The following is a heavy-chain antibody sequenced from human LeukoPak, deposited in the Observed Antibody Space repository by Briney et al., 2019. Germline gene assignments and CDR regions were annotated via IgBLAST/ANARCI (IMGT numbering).Heavy chain of an antibody. J-gene: IGHJ5*02. CDR3: ARDGGGLLFDP. Sequence: TSSETLSLTCTVSGGSISSGYYYWHWIRPPPGKGREWNVYIYYSGCTYYNPSLRSRVTISVDTNNNRFSLELSSVNAGDTAGYYCARDGGGLLFDPWGQGTLVTVSS. CDR2: IYYSGCT. V-gene: IGHV4-30-4*08. D-gene: IGHD2-21*02. CDR1: GGSISSGYYY.